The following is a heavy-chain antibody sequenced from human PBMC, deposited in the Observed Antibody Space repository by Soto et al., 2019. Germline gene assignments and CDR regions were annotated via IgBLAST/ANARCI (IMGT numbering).Heavy chain of an antibody. CDR2: INPDGGAT. Sequence: QVQLVQSGAEVKMPGTSVKVSCKASGYSFSTYHIHWVRQAPGQGLEWLGFINPDGGATNYAQKFRGRARRTRDTPTSTVSMELSSLGHAVTAVYYCARGDIVLVPASEGNWFDPWGQGTLVTFS. D-gene: IGHD2-2*01. CDR3: ARGDIVLVPASEGNWFDP. V-gene: IGHV1-46*01. CDR1: GYSFSTYH. J-gene: IGHJ5*02.